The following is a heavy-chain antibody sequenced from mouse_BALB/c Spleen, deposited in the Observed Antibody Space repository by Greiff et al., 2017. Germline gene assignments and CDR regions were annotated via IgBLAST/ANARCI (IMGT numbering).Heavy chain of an antibody. CDR2: INSNGGST. Sequence: DVQLVESGGGLVQPGGSLKLSCAASGFTFSSYGMSWVRQTPDKRLELVATINSNGGSTYYPDSVKGRFTISRDNAKNTLYLQMSSLKSEDTAMYYCARDYYGSSPFAYWGQGTLVTVSA. J-gene: IGHJ3*01. CDR1: GFTFSSYG. CDR3: ARDYYGSSPFAY. D-gene: IGHD1-1*01. V-gene: IGHV5-6-3*01.